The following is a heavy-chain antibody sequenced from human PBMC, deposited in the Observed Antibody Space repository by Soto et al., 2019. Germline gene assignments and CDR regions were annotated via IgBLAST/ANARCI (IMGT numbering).Heavy chain of an antibody. CDR3: ARHSSYYDFWSGSPNPAFDI. J-gene: IGHJ3*02. CDR1: GGSISSSSYY. CDR2: IYYSGST. Sequence: SETLSLTCTVSGGSISSSSYYWGWIRQPPGKGLEWIGSIYYSGSTYYNPSLKSRVTISVDTSKNQFSLKLSSVTAADTAVYYFARHSSYYDFWSGSPNPAFDIWGQGTMVTVSS. D-gene: IGHD3-3*01. V-gene: IGHV4-39*01.